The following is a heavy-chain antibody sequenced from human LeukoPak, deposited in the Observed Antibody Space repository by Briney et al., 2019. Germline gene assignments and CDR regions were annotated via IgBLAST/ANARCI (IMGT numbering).Heavy chain of an antibody. V-gene: IGHV3-48*01. J-gene: IGHJ4*02. CDR1: GFIFSSYS. CDR2: IRGGGGNI. D-gene: IGHD1-26*01. Sequence: GGSLRLSCAASGFIFSSYSMNWVRQAPGKGLEWISYIRGGGGNIHYADSVEGRFTISRDNAKNSVYLQMNSLRAEDTAVYYCARAAEDDSGSYYGKYGLDYWGQGTLVTVSS. CDR3: ARAAEDDSGSYYGKYGLDY.